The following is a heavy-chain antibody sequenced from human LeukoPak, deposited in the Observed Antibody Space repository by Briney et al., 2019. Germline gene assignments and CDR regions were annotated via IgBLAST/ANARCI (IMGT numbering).Heavy chain of an antibody. J-gene: IGHJ4*02. CDR3: ARDPPGIAASGTYY. CDR2: IYSRGGT. CDR1: GFSVSNNY. D-gene: IGHD6-13*01. Sequence: PGGSLRLSCAVSGFSVSNNYMNWVRQARGQGLERVSLIYSRGGTSYADSVKGRFTISRDSSKNTLFLQMNSLRVEDTAVYYCARDPPGIAASGTYYWGQGTLVTVSS. V-gene: IGHV3-53*01.